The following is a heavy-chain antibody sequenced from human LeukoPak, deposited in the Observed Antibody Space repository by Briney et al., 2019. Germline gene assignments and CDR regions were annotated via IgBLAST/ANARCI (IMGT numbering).Heavy chain of an antibody. CDR3: AQSLGSSNWIGNRFVP. D-gene: IGHD6-13*01. V-gene: IGHV4-39*01. Sequence: SETLSLTGTVSGGSISSSSHSWGWIRQPPGKGLEGSGSIYYTGSTWYNPSLKSRVPISVDTSKNQFSLKLSSVTAADTAVYYCAQSLGSSNWIGNRFVPWGQATLVTVCS. CDR2: IYYTGST. J-gene: IGHJ5*02. CDR1: GGSISSSSHS.